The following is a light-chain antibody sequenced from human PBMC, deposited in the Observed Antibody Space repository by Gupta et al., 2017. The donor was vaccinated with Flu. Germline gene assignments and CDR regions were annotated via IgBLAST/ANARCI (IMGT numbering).Light chain of an antibody. V-gene: IGLV3-25*02. CDR3: QSADSSGSVVV. CDR2: KDG. J-gene: IGLJ2*01. Sequence: SYALTQPPSVSVSPGQTARIPCSGHALTKQYVYWYQQRPGQAPVLMIYKDGERPSGIPERFFGSRSGTTVTLSISGVQAEDEADYYCQSADSSGSVVVFGGGTKLTVL. CDR1: ALTKQY.